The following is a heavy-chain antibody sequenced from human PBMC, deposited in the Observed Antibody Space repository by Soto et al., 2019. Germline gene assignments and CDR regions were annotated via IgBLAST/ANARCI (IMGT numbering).Heavy chain of an antibody. V-gene: IGHV5-51*01. CDR3: AIPHKWNAHDAFDI. CDR1: GYSFTSNW. CDR2: IHPGDSNT. Sequence: GESLKISCKGSGYSFTSNWIGWVRQMPGKGLEWMGIIHPGDSNTRYSPSSQGQVTISADKSISTAYLQWSSLKASDTAMYYCAIPHKWNAHDAFDIWGQGTMVTVSS. J-gene: IGHJ3*02. D-gene: IGHD1-20*01.